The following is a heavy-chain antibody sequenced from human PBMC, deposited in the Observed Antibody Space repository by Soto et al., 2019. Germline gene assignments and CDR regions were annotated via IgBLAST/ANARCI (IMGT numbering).Heavy chain of an antibody. CDR3: ARDSHVGSGWQLTADY. Sequence: GGSLRLSCAASGFTFSSYGMHWVRQAPGKGLEWVAVIWYDGSNKYYAESVKGRFTISRDNSKNTLYLQMNNLRAEDTAVYYCARDSHVGSGWQLTADYWGQGTLVTVSS. CDR2: IWYDGSNK. J-gene: IGHJ4*02. D-gene: IGHD6-19*01. V-gene: IGHV3-33*01. CDR1: GFTFSSYG.